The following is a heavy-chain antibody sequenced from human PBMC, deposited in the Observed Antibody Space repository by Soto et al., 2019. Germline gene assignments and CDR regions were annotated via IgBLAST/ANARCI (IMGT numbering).Heavy chain of an antibody. D-gene: IGHD3-3*02. Sequence: SETLSLTCTVSGGSITSSSYYWGWIRRPPGKGLEWIGSIYYSGSTYYNPSLKSRVTISVDTSKNQFSLKLSSVTAADTAVYYCASPKIAFYNWFDPWGQGTLVT. CDR2: IYYSGST. CDR3: ASPKIAFYNWFDP. J-gene: IGHJ5*02. CDR1: GGSITSSSYY. V-gene: IGHV4-39*01.